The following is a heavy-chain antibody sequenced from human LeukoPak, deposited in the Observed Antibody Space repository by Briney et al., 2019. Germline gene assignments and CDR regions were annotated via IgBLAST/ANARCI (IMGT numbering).Heavy chain of an antibody. CDR3: ARAVGATLPFDY. CDR2: INPNSGGT. V-gene: IGHV1-2*02. D-gene: IGHD1-26*01. Sequence: GSSVKVSCKASGGTFSSYAVSWVRQASGQGLEWMGWINPNSGGTNYAQKFQGRVTMTRDTSISTAYMELSRLRSDDTAVYYCARAVGATLPFDYWGQGTLVTVSS. CDR1: GGTFSSYA. J-gene: IGHJ4*02.